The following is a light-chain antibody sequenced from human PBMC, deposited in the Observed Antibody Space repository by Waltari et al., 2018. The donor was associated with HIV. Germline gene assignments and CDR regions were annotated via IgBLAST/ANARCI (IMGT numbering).Light chain of an antibody. J-gene: IGLJ3*02. CDR2: NDN. Sequence: QSVLTQSPSASGTPGQRVTISCSGSSSNIGINTINWFQQRPGTAPKLLLFNDNERPSGVPYRLSGSKSGTSASLAISGLQSEDEANYYCAAWDVTLHGWVFGGGTKVTVL. CDR1: SSNIGINT. V-gene: IGLV1-44*01. CDR3: AAWDVTLHGWV.